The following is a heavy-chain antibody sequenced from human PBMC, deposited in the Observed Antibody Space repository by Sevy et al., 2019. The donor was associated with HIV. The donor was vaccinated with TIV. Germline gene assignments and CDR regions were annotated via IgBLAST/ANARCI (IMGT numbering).Heavy chain of an antibody. CDR2: IYWNDDK. Sequence: SGPTLVKPTQTLTLTCTFSGFSLSTSGVGVGWIRQSPGKALEWLALIYWNDDKRYSPSLKSRLTITKDTSKNQVVLTMTNMDPVDTATYYCPHVRKQQLHFDYWGQGTLVTVSS. D-gene: IGHD6-13*01. CDR3: PHVRKQQLHFDY. V-gene: IGHV2-5*01. CDR1: GFSLSTSGVG. J-gene: IGHJ4*02.